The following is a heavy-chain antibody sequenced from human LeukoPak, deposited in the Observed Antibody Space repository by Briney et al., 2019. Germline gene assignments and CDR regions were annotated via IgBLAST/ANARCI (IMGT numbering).Heavy chain of an antibody. CDR3: ARDFIAGTPALGGFDP. V-gene: IGHV1-69*04. D-gene: IGHD6-13*01. Sequence: SVKVSCKASGGTFSSYAISWVRQAPGQGLEWMGRIIPILGIANYAQKFQGRVTITADKSTSTAYMGLSSLRSEDTAVYYCARDFIAGTPALGGFDPWGQGTLVTVSS. J-gene: IGHJ5*02. CDR2: IIPILGIA. CDR1: GGTFSSYA.